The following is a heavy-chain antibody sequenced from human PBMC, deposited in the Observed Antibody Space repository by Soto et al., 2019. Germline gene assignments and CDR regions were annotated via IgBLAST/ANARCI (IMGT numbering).Heavy chain of an antibody. CDR3: ARDQGYYDSSGYYSYYFDY. V-gene: IGHV3-30-3*01. CDR1: GFTFSSYA. J-gene: IGHJ4*02. Sequence: QVQLVESGGGVVQPGRSLRLSCAASGFTFSSYAMHWVRQAPGKGLEWVAVISYDGSNKYYADSVKGRFTISRDNSKNTLYLQMNSLRADDTAVYYCARDQGYYDSSGYYSYYFDYWGQGTLVTVSS. D-gene: IGHD3-22*01. CDR2: ISYDGSNK.